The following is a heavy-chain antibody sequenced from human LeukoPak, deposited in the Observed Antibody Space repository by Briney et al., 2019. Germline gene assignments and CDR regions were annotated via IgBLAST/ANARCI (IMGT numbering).Heavy chain of an antibody. CDR2: IYYSGAT. CDR3: ARIIIMSYRYFDY. J-gene: IGHJ4*02. D-gene: IGHD3-16*01. Sequence: SETLSLTCTVSGGSISNYYWSWIRQTPGKGLEWIGYIYYSGATNYNPSLKSRVTISMDTSKNQFSLNLSSVTAADAAVYYCARIIIMSYRYFDYWGQGTLVTVSS. CDR1: GGSISNYY. V-gene: IGHV4-59*08.